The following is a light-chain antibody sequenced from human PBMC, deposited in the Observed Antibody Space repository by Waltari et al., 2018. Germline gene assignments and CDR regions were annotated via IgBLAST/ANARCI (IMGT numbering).Light chain of an antibody. Sequence: DIRLTQSPSHLSASVGDRVTITCRASQDVQKYLNWYQQKPGKAPKLLIYAGSSLQSGVPSRFSGSGFGTDFTLTITSLQPEDFGGYYCQQSYSPPPITFGQGTRLEIK. CDR1: QDVQKY. V-gene: IGKV1-39*01. CDR3: QQSYSPPPIT. CDR2: AGS. J-gene: IGKJ5*01.